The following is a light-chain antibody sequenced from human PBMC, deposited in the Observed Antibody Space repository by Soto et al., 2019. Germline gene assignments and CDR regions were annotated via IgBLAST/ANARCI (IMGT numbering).Light chain of an antibody. CDR3: QQSESLPLT. V-gene: IGKV1D-12*01. Sequence: DVQMTQSPSSVSASVGDRVTITCRASQGIHSWLAWYQQKPGKAPKLLIYSTSNLRSGVPSRFSGSGSGTDFTLTITSLQPEDFATYFCQQSESLPLTFGGGTKVEIK. J-gene: IGKJ4*01. CDR2: STS. CDR1: QGIHSW.